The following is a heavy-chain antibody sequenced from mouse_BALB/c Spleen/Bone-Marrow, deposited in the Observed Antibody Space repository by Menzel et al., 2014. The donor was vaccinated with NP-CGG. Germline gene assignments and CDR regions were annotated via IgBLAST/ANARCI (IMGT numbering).Heavy chain of an antibody. V-gene: IGHV5-12*02. CDR3: ARHLYRNYGAMDY. D-gene: IGHD2-1*01. CDR2: ISNGGGST. CDR1: GFTFSDYY. Sequence: EVHLVESGGGLVQPGGSLKLSCATSGFTFSDYYMYWVRQTPEKRLEWVAYISNGGGSTYYPDTVKGRFTISRDNAKSTLYLQMSRLKSEDTAMYYCARHLYRNYGAMDYWGQGTSVTVSS. J-gene: IGHJ4*01.